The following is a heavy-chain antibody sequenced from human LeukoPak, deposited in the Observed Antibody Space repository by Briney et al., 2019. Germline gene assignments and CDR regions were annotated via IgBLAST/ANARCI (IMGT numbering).Heavy chain of an antibody. CDR1: GFTFSSYS. Sequence: GGSLRLSCAASGFTFSSYSMNWVRQAPGKGLEWVSSISSSSSYIYYADSVKGRFTISRDNAKNSLYLQMKSLRAEDTAVYYCARARRGAFDIWGQGTMVTVSS. CDR2: ISSSSSYI. V-gene: IGHV3-21*01. CDR3: ARARRGAFDI. J-gene: IGHJ3*02.